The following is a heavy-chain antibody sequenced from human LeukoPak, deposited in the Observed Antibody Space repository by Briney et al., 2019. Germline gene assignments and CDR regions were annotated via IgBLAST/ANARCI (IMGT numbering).Heavy chain of an antibody. V-gene: IGHV3-11*04. CDR3: ARSGYSSSWYGGGLDY. Sequence: GGSLRLSCEASGFTFTSYYMSWIRQAPGKGLEWVSYISSSGSTIYYADSVKGRFTISRDNAKNSLYLQMNSLRAEDTAVYYCARSGYSSSWYGGGLDYWGQGTLVTVSS. J-gene: IGHJ4*02. CDR1: GFTFTSYY. D-gene: IGHD6-13*01. CDR2: ISSSGSTI.